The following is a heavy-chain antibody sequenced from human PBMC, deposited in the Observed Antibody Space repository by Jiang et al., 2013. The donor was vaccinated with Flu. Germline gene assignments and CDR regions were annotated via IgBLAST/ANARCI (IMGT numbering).Heavy chain of an antibody. J-gene: IGHJ1*01. CDR2: TYYRSKWYN. Sequence: SQTLSLTCAISGDSVSSNSAAWNWIRQSPSRGLEWLGRTYYRSKWYNDYAVSVKSRITINPDTSKNQFSLQLNSVTPEDTAVYYCARSPLYSSGWYLTFQHWGQGTLVTVSS. D-gene: IGHD6-19*01. V-gene: IGHV6-1*01. CDR3: ARSPLYSSGWYLTFQH. CDR1: GDSVSSNSAA.